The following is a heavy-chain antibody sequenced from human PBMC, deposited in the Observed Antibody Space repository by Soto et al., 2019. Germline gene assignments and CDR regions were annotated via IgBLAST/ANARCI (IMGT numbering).Heavy chain of an antibody. D-gene: IGHD2-2*01. CDR2: ISAYNGNT. J-gene: IGHJ5*02. CDR3: ARRLFCSSTSCYFNWFDP. CDR1: GYTFTSYG. V-gene: IGHV1-18*01. Sequence: QVQLVQSGAEVKKPGASVKVSCKASGYTFTSYGISWVRQAPGQGLEWMGWISAYNGNTNYAQKLQGRVTMTTDTPTSTAYMELRSLRSDDTAVYYCARRLFCSSTSCYFNWFDPWGQGTLVTVSP.